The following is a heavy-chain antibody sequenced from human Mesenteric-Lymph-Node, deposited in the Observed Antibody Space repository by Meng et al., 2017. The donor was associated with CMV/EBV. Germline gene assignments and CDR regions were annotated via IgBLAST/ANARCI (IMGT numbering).Heavy chain of an antibody. D-gene: IGHD6-13*01. V-gene: IGHV2-5*02. CDR1: GFSLSTSGVG. CDR2: IYWDDDK. CDR3: AHSSGIAAAGPFYFDY. Sequence: QITLKESGPTLVKPTHTLTLTCTFSGFSLSTSGVGVGWIRQPPGKALEWLALIYWDDDKRYSPSLKSRLTITKDTSKNQVVLTMTNMGPVDTATYYCAHSSGIAAAGPFYFDYWGQGTLVTVSS. J-gene: IGHJ4*02.